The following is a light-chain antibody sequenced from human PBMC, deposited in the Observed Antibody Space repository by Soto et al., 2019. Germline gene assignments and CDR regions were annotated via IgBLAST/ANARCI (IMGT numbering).Light chain of an antibody. CDR3: CSYAGSSTYV. J-gene: IGLJ1*01. CDR2: EVT. CDR1: SSDVGSYNL. Sequence: QSVLTQPASVSGSPGQSITISCTGTSSDVGSYNLVSWYQQHPGKAPKLMIYEVTKRPSGVFNRSSGSKSGNTASLTISGLQAEDEADYYCCSYAGSSTYVFGTGTKVPVL. V-gene: IGLV2-23*02.